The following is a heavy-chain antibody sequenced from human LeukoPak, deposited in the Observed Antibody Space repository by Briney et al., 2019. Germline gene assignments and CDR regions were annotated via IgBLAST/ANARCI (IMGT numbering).Heavy chain of an antibody. V-gene: IGHV4-34*01. CDR3: ARGPRIAVAGRRSWFDP. Sequence: SETLSLTCAVYGGSFSGYYWSWIRQPPGKGLEWIGEINHSGSTNYNPSLKSRVTISVDTSKNQFSLKLSSVTAADTAVYYCARGPRIAVAGRRSWFDPWGQGTLVAVSS. D-gene: IGHD6-19*01. CDR1: GGSFSGYY. J-gene: IGHJ5*02. CDR2: INHSGST.